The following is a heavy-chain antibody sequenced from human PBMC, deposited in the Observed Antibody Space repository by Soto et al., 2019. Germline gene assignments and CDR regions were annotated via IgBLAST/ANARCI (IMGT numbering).Heavy chain of an antibody. CDR2: IVVGSGNT. CDR1: GFTIISSA. D-gene: IGHD5-18*01. Sequence: SGKASCKASGFTIISSAVLCVRQARGQRHKWIGWIVVGSGNTNYAQKFQERVTITRDMSTSTAYMELSSLRSEDTAVYYCAADRICDRYRYYPYLLYF. J-gene: IGHJ1*01. CDR3: AADRICDRYRYYPYLLYF. V-gene: IGHV1-58*01.